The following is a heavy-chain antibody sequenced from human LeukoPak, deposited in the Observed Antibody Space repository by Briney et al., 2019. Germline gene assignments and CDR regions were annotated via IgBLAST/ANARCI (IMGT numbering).Heavy chain of an antibody. CDR3: ARDGCSSTSCRADYYGMDV. Sequence: PGGSLRLSCAASGFTFSSYSMNWVRQAPGKGLEWVSSISSSSSYIYYADSVKGRFTISRDNAKNSLYLQMNSLRAEDTAVYYCARDGCSSTSCRADYYGMDVWGQGTTVTVSS. D-gene: IGHD2-2*01. J-gene: IGHJ6*02. CDR1: GFTFSSYS. CDR2: ISSSSSYI. V-gene: IGHV3-21*01.